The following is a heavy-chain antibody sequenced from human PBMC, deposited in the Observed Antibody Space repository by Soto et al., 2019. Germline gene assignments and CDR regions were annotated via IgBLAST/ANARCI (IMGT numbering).Heavy chain of an antibody. Sequence: QITLKESGPTLVKPTQTLTLTCTFSGFSLSTSGVGVGWIRQPPGKALEWLALIFWDDDTRYSPSLKSRLTITKDTSKNQVVLTMTNMAPVDTATYYCAQGVNANGGGSDAFDVWGQGTMVAVSS. CDR2: IFWDDDT. CDR3: AQGVNANGGGSDAFDV. V-gene: IGHV2-5*02. CDR1: GFSLSTSGVG. D-gene: IGHD3-10*01. J-gene: IGHJ3*01.